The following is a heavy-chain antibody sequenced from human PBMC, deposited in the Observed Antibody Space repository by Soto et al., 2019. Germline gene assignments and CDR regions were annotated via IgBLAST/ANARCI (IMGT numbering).Heavy chain of an antibody. V-gene: IGHV1-69*13. CDR2: IIPIFGTA. CDR3: AREFWSGYSYDAFDI. CDR1: GGTFSSSA. Sequence: GASVKVSCKASGGTFSSSAISWVRQAPGQGLEWMGGIIPIFGTANYAQKFQGRVTITADESTSTAYMELSSLRSEDTAVYYCAREFWSGYSYDAFDIWGQGTMVTVSS. D-gene: IGHD3-3*01. J-gene: IGHJ3*02.